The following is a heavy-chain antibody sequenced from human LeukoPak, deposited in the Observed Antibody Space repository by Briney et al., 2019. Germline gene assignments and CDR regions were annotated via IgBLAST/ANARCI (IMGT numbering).Heavy chain of an antibody. D-gene: IGHD2-2*01. CDR3: ARDLYGGYCSRTSCYGNFFDL. CDR1: GGSISSYY. V-gene: IGHV4-59*01. J-gene: IGHJ5*02. Sequence: SETVSLTCTVSGGSISSYYWSWIRQPPGKGLEWIGYFYYSGSTNYNPSLKSRVTISVDTSKNQFSLTLSSVTAADTAVYYCARDLYGGYCSRTSCYGNFFDLCGQGTLVTVSS. CDR2: FYYSGST.